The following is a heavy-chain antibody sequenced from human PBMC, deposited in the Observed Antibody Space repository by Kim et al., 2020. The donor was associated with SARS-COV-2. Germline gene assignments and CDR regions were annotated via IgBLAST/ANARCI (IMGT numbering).Heavy chain of an antibody. Sequence: GGSLRLSCAASGSTFSGYWMSWVRQTPRKGLEWVANINQEGSAKYYVDSVKGRFTISRDNAKNPLYLQMNSLRVEDTAVYYCARDRGAVPAAYFDYWGQGTLVTVSS. J-gene: IGHJ4*02. CDR3: ARDRGAVPAAYFDY. D-gene: IGHD6-19*01. V-gene: IGHV3-7*03. CDR2: INQEGSAK. CDR1: GSTFSGYW.